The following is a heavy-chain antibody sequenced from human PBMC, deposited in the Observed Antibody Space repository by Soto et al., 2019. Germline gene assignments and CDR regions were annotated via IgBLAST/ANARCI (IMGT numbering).Heavy chain of an antibody. J-gene: IGHJ5*02. CDR1: GGTFSSYT. D-gene: IGHD6-13*01. CDR3: ARDGGSSSWSNNWFDP. V-gene: IGHV1-69*08. Sequence: QVQLVQSGAEVKKPGSSVKVSCKASGGTFSSYTISWVRQAPGQGLEWMGRIIPILGIANYAQKFQGRVTITADKSTSTAYMELSSLRSEDTAVYYCARDGGSSSWSNNWFDPWGQGTLVTVSS. CDR2: IIPILGIA.